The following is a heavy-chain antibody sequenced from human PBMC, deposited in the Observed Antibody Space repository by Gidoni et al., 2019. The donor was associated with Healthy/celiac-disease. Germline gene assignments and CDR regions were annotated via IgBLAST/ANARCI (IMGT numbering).Heavy chain of an antibody. Sequence: EVQVLESGGGLVQPGGSLRRSCAASGFTFSSYAMSWVRQAPGKGLEWVSAISGSGGSTYYADSVKGRFTISRDNSKNTLYLQMNSLRAEDTAVYYCAKDGEYSSSLTPNYFDYWGQGTLVTVSS. CDR3: AKDGEYSSSLTPNYFDY. V-gene: IGHV3-23*01. J-gene: IGHJ4*02. CDR2: ISGSGGST. D-gene: IGHD6-6*01. CDR1: GFTFSSYA.